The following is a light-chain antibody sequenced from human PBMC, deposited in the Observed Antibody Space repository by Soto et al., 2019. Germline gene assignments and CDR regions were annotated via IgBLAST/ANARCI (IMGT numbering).Light chain of an antibody. CDR3: SSYAGINNLGV. CDR1: SSDVGGYKY. CDR2: EVN. V-gene: IGLV2-8*01. J-gene: IGLJ1*01. Sequence: QSALTQPPSASGSPGQSVTISCTGTSSDVGGYKYVSWYQQHPGKAPKLMIFEVNKRPSGVPDRFSGSKSGNPASLTVSGLQAEDEADYYCSSYAGINNLGVFGTGTK.